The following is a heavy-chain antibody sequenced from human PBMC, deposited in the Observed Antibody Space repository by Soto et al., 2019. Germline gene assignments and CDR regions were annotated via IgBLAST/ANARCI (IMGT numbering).Heavy chain of an antibody. CDR1: GGSISGYY. CDR3: VRDGTKTLRDWFDP. Sequence: SETLSLTCTVSGGSISGYYWSWIRQPPGKGLEWIGRIYDSGTTDYNPSVKSRVMMSVDTSKKQFSLKLRSVTAADTAVYYCVRDGTKTLRDWFDPWGQGISVTVSS. J-gene: IGHJ5*02. D-gene: IGHD1-1*01. V-gene: IGHV4-4*07. CDR2: IYDSGTT.